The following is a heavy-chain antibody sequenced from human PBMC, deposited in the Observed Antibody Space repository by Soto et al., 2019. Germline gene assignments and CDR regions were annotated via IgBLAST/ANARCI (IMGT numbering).Heavy chain of an antibody. V-gene: IGHV4-31*03. CDR3: TRGLDRAKLGY. D-gene: IGHD1-26*01. CDR2: IHYSGSI. J-gene: IGHJ4*02. Sequence: QVQLQESGPGLVKPSQTLSLTCTVSDGSIDSGSSYRSWSRQYPGKGLEWIGSIHYSGSIYYSPSLRSRLTMSADTSKNQFSLKLSSVTVADTAVYYCTRGLDRAKLGYWGQGIQVIVSS. CDR1: DGSIDSGSSY.